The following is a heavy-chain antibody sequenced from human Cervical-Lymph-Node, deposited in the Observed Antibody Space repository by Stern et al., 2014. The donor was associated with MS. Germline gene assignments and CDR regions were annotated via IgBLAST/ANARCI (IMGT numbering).Heavy chain of an antibody. CDR2: IWYDGSNK. Sequence: VQLVESGGGVVQPGRSLRLSCAASGFTFSSYGMHWVRQTPGKGQEWGAVIWYDGSNKYYADSVKGRFTISRDNSENTLYLQMNSLRAEDTAVYYCARGDSSSPLEYWGQGTLVTVSS. V-gene: IGHV3-33*01. J-gene: IGHJ4*02. CDR1: GFTFSSYG. D-gene: IGHD6-6*01. CDR3: ARGDSSSPLEY.